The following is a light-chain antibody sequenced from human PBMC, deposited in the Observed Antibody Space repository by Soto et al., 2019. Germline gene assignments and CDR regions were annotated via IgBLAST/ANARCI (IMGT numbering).Light chain of an antibody. CDR1: SPNIGNYY. V-gene: IGLV1-51*02. CDR3: GTWDSSLSIFV. J-gene: IGLJ1*01. CDR2: END. Sequence: QSVLTQPPSVSAAPGQKVTMSSAEGSPNIGNYYVSGHQQLPGTAPKPLIYENDTRPSGIPDRFSGSKSGTSATLGITGLQTGDEADYYCGTWDSSLSIFVFGTGTKLTVL.